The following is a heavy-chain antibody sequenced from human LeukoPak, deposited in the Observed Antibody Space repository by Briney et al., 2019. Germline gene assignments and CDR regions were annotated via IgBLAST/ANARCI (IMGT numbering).Heavy chain of an antibody. J-gene: IGHJ4*02. Sequence: PGGSLRLSCAASGFTFSSYSMNWVRQAPGKGLEWVSYISSSSSTIYYADSVKGRFTISRDNAKNSLYLQMNSLRAEDTAVYYCARAPSGATQWLVRWGQGTLVTVSS. V-gene: IGHV3-48*04. CDR3: ARAPSGATQWLVR. CDR2: ISSSSSTI. D-gene: IGHD6-19*01. CDR1: GFTFSSYS.